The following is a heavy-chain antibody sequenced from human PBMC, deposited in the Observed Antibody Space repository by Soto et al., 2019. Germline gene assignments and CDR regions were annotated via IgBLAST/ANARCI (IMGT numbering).Heavy chain of an antibody. Sequence: QGQLVQSGAEVKKPGASVKVSCKASGYTFTTYYIHWVRQAPGQGLEWMGIINPSGGSATYAQKLRGTATMTRDPPTSRGDRELRSLRSEHTAVYYCAGEGVSGGTCSGCSDCWGQGTPVTVSS. CDR3: AGEGVSGGTCSGCSDC. CDR1: GYTFTTYY. CDR2: INPSGGSA. J-gene: IGHJ4*02. V-gene: IGHV1-46*04. D-gene: IGHD2-15*01.